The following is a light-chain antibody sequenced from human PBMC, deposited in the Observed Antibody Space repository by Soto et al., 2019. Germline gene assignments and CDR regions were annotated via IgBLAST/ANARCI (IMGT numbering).Light chain of an antibody. CDR3: SSYTSSSSKV. CDR2: DVS. J-gene: IGLJ2*01. CDR1: SSDVGSYNY. V-gene: IGLV2-14*03. Sequence: QSALTQPASVSGSPGQSITISCTGTSSDVGSYNYVSWYQHHPGKAPKLIIYDVSNRPSGVSDRFSGSKSGNTASLTISGLQAEDEGDYYCSSYTSSSSKVFGGGTKLTVL.